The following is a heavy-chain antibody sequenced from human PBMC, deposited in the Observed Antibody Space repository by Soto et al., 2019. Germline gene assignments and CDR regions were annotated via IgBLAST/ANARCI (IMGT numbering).Heavy chain of an antibody. V-gene: IGHV3-73*02. CDR2: IRSKANSYAT. CDR3: TRGDWWDLPTLDY. CDR1: GFTFSGSA. Sequence: EVQLMESGGGLVQPGGSLKLSCEASGFTFSGSAMHWVRQASGKGLEWVGRIRSKANSYATAYAASVKGRFTISRDDSKNTAYLQMNSLKTEDTAVYYCTRGDWWDLPTLDYWGQGTLVTVSS. D-gene: IGHD2-8*02. J-gene: IGHJ4*02.